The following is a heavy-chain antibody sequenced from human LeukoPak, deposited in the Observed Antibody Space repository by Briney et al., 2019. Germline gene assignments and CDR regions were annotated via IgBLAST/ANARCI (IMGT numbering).Heavy chain of an antibody. V-gene: IGHV4-59*08. CDR1: GGSISSYY. J-gene: IGHJ4*02. D-gene: IGHD4-17*01. Sequence: SETLSLTCTVSGGSISSYYWSWIRQPPGKGLEWIGYIYYSGSTNYNPSLKSRVTISVDTSKNQFSLKLSSVTAADTAVYYCARHERYGDYDYWGQGTLVTVSS. CDR3: ARHERYGDYDY. CDR2: IYYSGST.